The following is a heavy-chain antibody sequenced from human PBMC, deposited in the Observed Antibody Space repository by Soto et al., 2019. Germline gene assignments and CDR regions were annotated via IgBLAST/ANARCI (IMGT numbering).Heavy chain of an antibody. CDR1: GGTFSSYT. CDR3: ARNRRKNSGYAP. D-gene: IGHD5-12*01. CDR2: IIPILGIA. V-gene: IGHV1-69*02. Sequence: QVQLVQSGAEVKKPGSSVKVSCKASGGTFSSYTISWVRQAPGQGLEWMGRIIPILGIANYAQKFQGRVTITAGKSTSKAYMELSSLRSEDTAVYYCARNRRKNSGYAPWGQGTLVTVSS. J-gene: IGHJ4*02.